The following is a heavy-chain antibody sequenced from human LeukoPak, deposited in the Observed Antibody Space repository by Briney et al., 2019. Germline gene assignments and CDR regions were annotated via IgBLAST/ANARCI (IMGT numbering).Heavy chain of an antibody. V-gene: IGHV3-7*01. CDR1: GFTFSSYS. CDR2: IKRDGSEK. Sequence: GGSLRLSCTASGFTFSSYSMSWVRQAPGKGLEWVASIKRDGSEKNYVDSVNGRFTISRDYAKNSLYLQMNSLRAEDTAVYYCARLANSYDSFDYWGQGTLVTVSS. J-gene: IGHJ4*02. CDR3: ARLANSYDSFDY. D-gene: IGHD5-18*01.